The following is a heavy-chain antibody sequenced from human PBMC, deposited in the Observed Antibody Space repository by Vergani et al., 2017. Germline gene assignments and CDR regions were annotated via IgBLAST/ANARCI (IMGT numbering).Heavy chain of an antibody. Sequence: QVQLQESGPGLVKPSQTLSLTCTVSGGSISSGGYYWSWIRQHPGKGLEWIGYIYYSGSTYYNPSLKSRVTISVDTSKNQFSLKLSSVTAADTAVYYCARSRSRLRFDYYYGMDVWGQGTTVTVSS. CDR2: IYYSGST. V-gene: IGHV4-31*03. CDR1: GGSISSGGYY. CDR3: ARSRSRLRFDYYYGMDV. D-gene: IGHD3-10*01. J-gene: IGHJ6*02.